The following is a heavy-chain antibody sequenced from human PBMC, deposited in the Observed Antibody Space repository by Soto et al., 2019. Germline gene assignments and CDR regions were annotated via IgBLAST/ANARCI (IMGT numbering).Heavy chain of an antibody. V-gene: IGHV4-59*08. CDR2: IYYSGST. D-gene: IGHD3-10*01. CDR3: ARLGSGRDYYYYYYMEV. CDR1: GGSISSYY. Sequence: SETLSLTCTVSGGSISSYYWSWIRQPPGKGLEWIGYIYYSGSTNYNPSLKSRVTISVDTSKNQFSLKLSSVTAADTAVYYCARLGSGRDYYYYYYMEVWGKGTTVTVSS. J-gene: IGHJ6*03.